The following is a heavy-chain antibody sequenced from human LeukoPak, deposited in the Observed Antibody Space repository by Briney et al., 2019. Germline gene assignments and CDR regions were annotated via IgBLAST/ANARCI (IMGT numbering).Heavy chain of an antibody. CDR1: SGSISSYY. V-gene: IGHV4-59*01. Sequence: SETLSLTCTVSSGSISSYYSSWIRQPPGKGLEWIGYIFYSGSTNYNPYLKSRVTISVDTSKNQFSLGLSSVTAADTAVYYCARGPTRYYFDCWGQGTLVTVSS. D-gene: IGHD4-17*01. CDR2: IFYSGST. J-gene: IGHJ4*02. CDR3: ARGPTRYYFDC.